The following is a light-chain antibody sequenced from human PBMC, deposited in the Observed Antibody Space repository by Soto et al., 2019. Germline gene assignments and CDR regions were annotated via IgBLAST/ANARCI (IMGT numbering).Light chain of an antibody. Sequence: QSVLVQPPSASGTPGQRITISCSGSTSNIESHPVNWFQQVPGAPPKLLIKTNNQRPSGVPDRFSGSKSGASASLAISGLQSEDEDTYYCATWDDSRNGVFGSGTKLTVL. J-gene: IGLJ1*01. CDR3: ATWDDSRNGV. V-gene: IGLV1-44*01. CDR1: TSNIESHP. CDR2: TNN.